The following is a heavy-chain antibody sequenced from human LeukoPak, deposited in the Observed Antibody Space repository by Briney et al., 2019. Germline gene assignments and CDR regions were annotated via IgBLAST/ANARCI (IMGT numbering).Heavy chain of an antibody. Sequence: GRSLRLSCAASGFTFSSYAMHWVRQAPGKGLEWVAVISYDGSNKYYADSVKGRFTISRDNSKNTLYLQMNSLRAEDTAVYYCARERGVGSTLGAAARGFLDYWGQGTLVTVSS. V-gene: IGHV3-30*01. D-gene: IGHD6-6*01. J-gene: IGHJ4*02. CDR2: ISYDGSNK. CDR3: ARERGVGSTLGAAARGFLDY. CDR1: GFTFSSYA.